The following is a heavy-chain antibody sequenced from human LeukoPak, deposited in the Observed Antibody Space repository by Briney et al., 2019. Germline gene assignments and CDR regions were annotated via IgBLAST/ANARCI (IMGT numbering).Heavy chain of an antibody. V-gene: IGHV3-21*01. CDR1: GFTFNSYN. CDR2: ISGSSSYK. CDR3: ARFSDDYYYYYMDV. J-gene: IGHJ6*03. Sequence: GGSLRLSCVASGFTFNSYNMNWVPQAPGKGLEWVSSISGSSSYKYSADSLSGRFTISRDNARNSLYLQMNSLRVEDTSVYYCARFSDDYYYYYMDVWGKGTTVTVSS.